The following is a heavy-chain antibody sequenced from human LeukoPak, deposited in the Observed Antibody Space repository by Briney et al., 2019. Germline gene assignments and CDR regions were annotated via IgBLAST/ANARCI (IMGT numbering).Heavy chain of an antibody. D-gene: IGHD3-3*01. J-gene: IGHJ4*02. Sequence: ASVKVSFKVSGYTLTELSMHWVRPAPGKGLEWMGGFDPEDGETIYAQKFQGRVTMPEDTSTDTAYMELSSLRSEDTAVYYCATGVTDFWSGYNDYWGQGTLVTVSS. CDR3: ATGVTDFWSGYNDY. CDR1: GYTLTELS. V-gene: IGHV1-24*01. CDR2: FDPEDGET.